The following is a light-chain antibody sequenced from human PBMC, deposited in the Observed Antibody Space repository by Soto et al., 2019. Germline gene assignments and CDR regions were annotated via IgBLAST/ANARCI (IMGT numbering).Light chain of an antibody. J-gene: IGKJ1*01. CDR3: QELGT. V-gene: IGKV3-20*01. Sequence: EIVLTQSPGTLSLSPGERATLSCRASQSVSSSYLAWYQQKPGQAPRLLIYGASSRATGIPDRFSASGSGTDFTLTISRLEPEDFAVYYCQELGTFRQGTKVEI. CDR2: GAS. CDR1: QSVSSSY.